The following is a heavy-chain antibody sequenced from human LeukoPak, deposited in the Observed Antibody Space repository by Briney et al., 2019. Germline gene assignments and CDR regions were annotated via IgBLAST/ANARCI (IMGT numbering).Heavy chain of an antibody. Sequence: SGGSLRLSCVASGFSFNKAWMSWVRQAPGKGLEWVSYISSSGSTIYYADSVKGRFTISRDNAKNSLYLQMNSLRAEDTAVYYCARVPHGYSSSWYADYGMDVWGKGTTVTVSS. V-gene: IGHV3-11*04. CDR2: ISSSGSTI. CDR3: ARVPHGYSSSWYADYGMDV. J-gene: IGHJ6*04. D-gene: IGHD6-13*01. CDR1: GFSFNKAW.